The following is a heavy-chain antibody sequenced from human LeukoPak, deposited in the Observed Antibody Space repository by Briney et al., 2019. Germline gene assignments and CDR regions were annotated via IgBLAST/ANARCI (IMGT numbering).Heavy chain of an antibody. Sequence: PGGSLRLSCAASGFTFSTYAMTWVRQAPGKGLEWVSFIGAGGDSTYYAGSVRGRFTISRDNSENTLYLQMSSLRAEDTAVYYCAKGGWGDYWGQGTLVTVSS. CDR3: AKGGWGDY. D-gene: IGHD3-16*01. V-gene: IGHV3-23*01. CDR2: IGAGGDST. CDR1: GFTFSTYA. J-gene: IGHJ4*02.